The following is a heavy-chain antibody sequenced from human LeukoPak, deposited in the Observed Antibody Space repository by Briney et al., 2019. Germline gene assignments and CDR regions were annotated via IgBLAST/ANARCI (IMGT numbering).Heavy chain of an antibody. CDR2: IYYSGST. CDR3: ARDQGDCSGGSCYSGSGDYYYYGMDV. CDR1: GGSISSYY. J-gene: IGHJ6*02. V-gene: IGHV4-59*01. Sequence: TSETLSLTCTVSGGSISSYYWSWIRRPPGKGLEWIGYIYYSGSTNYNPSLKSRVTISVDTSKNQFSLKLSSVTAADTAVYYCARDQGDCSGGSCYSGSGDYYYYGMDVWGQGTTVTVSS. D-gene: IGHD2-15*01.